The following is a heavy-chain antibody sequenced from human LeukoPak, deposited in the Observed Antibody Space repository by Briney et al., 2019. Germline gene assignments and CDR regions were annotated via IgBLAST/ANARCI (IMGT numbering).Heavy chain of an antibody. V-gene: IGHV3-9*01. CDR3: ARDIGSSWYYYYYGIDV. CDR1: GFTFHDYA. J-gene: IGHJ6*02. D-gene: IGHD6-13*01. Sequence: GRSLRLSCAASGFTFHDYAMHWVRQAPGKGLEWVSGLTWNGANIAYADSVRGRFTVSRDNAKNSLYLQMNSLSAEDTALYYCARDIGSSWYYYYYGIDVWGHGTTVTVSS. CDR2: LTWNGANI.